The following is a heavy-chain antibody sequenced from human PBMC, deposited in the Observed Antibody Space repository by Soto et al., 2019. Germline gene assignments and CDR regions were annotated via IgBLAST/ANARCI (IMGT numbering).Heavy chain of an antibody. Sequence: SETLSLTCTVSCGSVSSGSYYWSWIRQPPGKGLEWIGYIYYSGSTNYNPSLKSRVTISVDTSKNQFSLKLSSVTAADTAVYYCARGVLTTVTTFYYWGQGTLVTVSS. CDR3: ARGVLTTVTTFYY. J-gene: IGHJ4*02. CDR2: IYYSGST. D-gene: IGHD4-17*01. V-gene: IGHV4-61*01. CDR1: CGSVSSGSYY.